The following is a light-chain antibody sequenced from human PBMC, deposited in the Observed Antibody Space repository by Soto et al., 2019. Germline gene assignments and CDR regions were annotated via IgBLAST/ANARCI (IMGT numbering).Light chain of an antibody. V-gene: IGKV1-5*03. CDR3: QQYNSYFT. CDR2: KAS. Sequence: DIQMTQSPSTLSASVGDRVTITCRASQSISSWLAWYQQKPGKAPKLLFYKASSLESGVPSRFSGSGSGTEFTLTISSLQPDDFATYYRQQYNSYFTFGQGTRLEIK. CDR1: QSISSW. J-gene: IGKJ5*01.